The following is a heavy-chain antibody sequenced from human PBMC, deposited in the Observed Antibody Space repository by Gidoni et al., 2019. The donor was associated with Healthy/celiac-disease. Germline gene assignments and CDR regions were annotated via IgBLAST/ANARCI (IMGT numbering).Heavy chain of an antibody. CDR1: GFTFSSYA. CDR2: ISGSGGST. D-gene: IGHD2-15*01. CDR3: AKDEVVVAATPFHYYYYGMDV. Sequence: EVQLLESGGGLVQPGGSLRLSCAASGFTFSSYAMSWVRQAPGKGLEWVSAISGSGGSTYYADSVKGRFTISRDNSKNTLYLQMNSLRAEDTAVYYCAKDEVVVAATPFHYYYYGMDVWGQGTTVTVSS. V-gene: IGHV3-23*01. J-gene: IGHJ6*02.